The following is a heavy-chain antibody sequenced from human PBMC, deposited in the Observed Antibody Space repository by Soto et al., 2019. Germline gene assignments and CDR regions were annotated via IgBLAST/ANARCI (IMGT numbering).Heavy chain of an antibody. J-gene: IGHJ4*02. CDR1: GLTFSSYW. Sequence: PGGSLRLSCAASGLTFSSYWMHWVRQAPGEGLAWVSSINGDGSTTSYADSVKGRFTISRDNSKNTLYLQMNSLRAEDTAVYYCAKEFYYDGSVSFDYWGQGTLVTVSS. D-gene: IGHD3-22*01. V-gene: IGHV3-74*01. CDR2: INGDGSTT. CDR3: AKEFYYDGSVSFDY.